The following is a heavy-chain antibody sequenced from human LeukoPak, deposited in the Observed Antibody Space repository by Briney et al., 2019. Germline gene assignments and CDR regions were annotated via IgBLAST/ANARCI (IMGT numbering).Heavy chain of an antibody. D-gene: IGHD2-2*01. V-gene: IGHV4-34*01. CDR2: TNARGDT. CDR3: ARGQVPAARGYNWFDP. CDR1: GWSFNDYY. J-gene: IGHJ5*02. Sequence: PETLSLTCAVYGWSFNDYYWNWIRQPPGKGLEWIGETNARGDTNFNPSLKSRVTISVDTSKSQFSLRLTSMIAADTAVYYCARGQVPAARGYNWFDPWGQGTLVTVSS.